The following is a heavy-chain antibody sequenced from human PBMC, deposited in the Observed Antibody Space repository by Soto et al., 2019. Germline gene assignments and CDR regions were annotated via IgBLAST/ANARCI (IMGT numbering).Heavy chain of an antibody. CDR2: ISSSSSTI. D-gene: IGHD1-7*01. CDR3: ARDWNYAAYYYMDV. V-gene: IGHV3-48*01. J-gene: IGHJ6*03. CDR1: GFTFGSYS. Sequence: GGSLRLSCAASGFTFGSYSMNWVRQAPGKGLEWVSYISSSSSTIYYADSVKGRFTISRDNAKNSLYLQMNSLRAEDTAVYYCARDWNYAAYYYMDVWGKGTTVTVSS.